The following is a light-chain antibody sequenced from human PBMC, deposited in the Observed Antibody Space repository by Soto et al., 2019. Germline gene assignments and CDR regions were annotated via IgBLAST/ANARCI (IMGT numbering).Light chain of an antibody. Sequence: EIVLTQSPATLSMSPGERATISCRASQSVSTYLAWYQQKPGQAPRLLIFDASNRASGIPSRFSGSGSGTNFTLTISRLEHEDFAVYFCQQRSHWPPLTFGGGTKVEIK. V-gene: IGKV3-11*01. CDR2: DAS. CDR3: QQRSHWPPLT. J-gene: IGKJ4*01. CDR1: QSVSTY.